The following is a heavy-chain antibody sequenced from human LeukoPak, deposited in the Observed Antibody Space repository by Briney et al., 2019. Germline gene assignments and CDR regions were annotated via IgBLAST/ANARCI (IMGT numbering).Heavy chain of an antibody. Sequence: SETLSLTCAVYGGSFSGYYWSWIRQPPGKGLEWIGEINHSGSTNYNPSLKSRVTISVDTSKNQFSLKLSSVTAADTAVYYCAKSRPGGSGVLRGQGTLV. J-gene: IGHJ4*01. D-gene: IGHD3-10*01. CDR2: INHSGST. CDR1: GGSFSGYY. V-gene: IGHV4-34*01. CDR3: AKSRPGGSGVL.